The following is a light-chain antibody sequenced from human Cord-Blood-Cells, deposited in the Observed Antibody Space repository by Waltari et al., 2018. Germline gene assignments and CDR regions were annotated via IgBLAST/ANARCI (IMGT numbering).Light chain of an antibody. CDR2: AAS. Sequence: DIQMTQSPSSLSASVGDRVTITCRASQSISSYFNWYQQKPGKAPKLLIYAASSLQSGVPSRFSGSGSGTDFTLTICGLQPEDLATYYCQQSYSTRYTVGQVTKLEIK. CDR3: QQSYSTRYT. CDR1: QSISSY. J-gene: IGKJ2*01. V-gene: IGKV1-39*01.